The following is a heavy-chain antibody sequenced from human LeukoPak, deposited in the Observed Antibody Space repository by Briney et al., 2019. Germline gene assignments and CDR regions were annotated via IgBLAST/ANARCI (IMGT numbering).Heavy chain of an antibody. CDR1: GGSFSGYY. V-gene: IGHV4-34*01. CDR2: INDSGST. CDR3: ARVAGDPIYYYYYMDV. J-gene: IGHJ6*03. Sequence: SETLSLTCAVYGGSFSGYYWRWIRQSPGKGLEWIGEINDSGSTNYDPSLKSRVTISVDTSKNQISLRLTSVTAADTAVYYCARVAGDPIYYYYYMDVWGKGTTVTVSS. D-gene: IGHD7-27*01.